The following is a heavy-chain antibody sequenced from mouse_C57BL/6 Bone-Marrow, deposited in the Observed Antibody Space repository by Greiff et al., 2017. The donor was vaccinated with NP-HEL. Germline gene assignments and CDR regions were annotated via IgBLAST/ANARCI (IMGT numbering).Heavy chain of an antibody. CDR1: GFTFSDYY. V-gene: IGHV5-16*01. Sequence: EVKLVESEGGLVQPGSSMKLSCTASGFTFSDYYMAWVRQVPEKGLEWVANINYDGSSTYYLDSLKSRFIISRDNAKNILYLQMSSLKSEDTATYNCTREGGLRRRTYAMDYWGQGTSVTVSS. CDR3: TREGGLRRRTYAMDY. D-gene: IGHD2-4*01. J-gene: IGHJ4*01. CDR2: INYDGSST.